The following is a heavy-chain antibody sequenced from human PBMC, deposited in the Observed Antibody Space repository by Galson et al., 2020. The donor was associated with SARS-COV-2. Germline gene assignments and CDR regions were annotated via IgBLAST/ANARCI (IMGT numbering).Heavy chain of an antibody. CDR1: GGSISSYY. D-gene: IGHD4-4*01. Sequence: ETLSLTCTVSGGSISSYYWSWIRQPPGKGLEWIGYIYYSGSTNYNPSLKSRVTISVDTSKNQFSLKLSSVTAADTAVYYCARDGTDYTPDYYYGMDVWGQGTTVTVSS. J-gene: IGHJ6*02. CDR2: IYYSGST. V-gene: IGHV4-59*13. CDR3: ARDGTDYTPDYYYGMDV.